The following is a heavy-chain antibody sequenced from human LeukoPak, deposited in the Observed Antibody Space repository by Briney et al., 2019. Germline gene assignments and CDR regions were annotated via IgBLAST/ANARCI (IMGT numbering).Heavy chain of an antibody. D-gene: IGHD6-13*01. CDR3: ANCSTQAFQI. V-gene: IGHV3-21*01. CDR1: GFTFSSYS. Sequence: GGSLRLSCAASGFTFSSYSMNWVRQAPGKGLEWVTSVSSSSSYIYYADSVKGRFTISRDNAKNSLYLQMNSLRAEDTAVYYCANCSTQAFQIWGQGTMVTVSS. J-gene: IGHJ3*02. CDR2: VSSSSSYI.